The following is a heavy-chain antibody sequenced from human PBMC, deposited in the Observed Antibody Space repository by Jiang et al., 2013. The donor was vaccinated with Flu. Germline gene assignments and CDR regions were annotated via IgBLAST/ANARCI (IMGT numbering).Heavy chain of an antibody. D-gene: IGHD6-19*01. CDR3: ARRIAVAGTRRSYTWFDP. J-gene: IGHJ5*02. CDR1: GYSFTSYW. V-gene: IGHV5-51*03. CDR2: IYPGDSDT. Sequence: PGESLKISCKGSGYSFTSYWIGWVRQMPGKGLEWMGIIYPGDSDTRYSPSFQGQVTISADKSISTAYLQWSSLKASDTAMYYCARRIAVAGTRRSYTWFDPWGQGTLVTVSS.